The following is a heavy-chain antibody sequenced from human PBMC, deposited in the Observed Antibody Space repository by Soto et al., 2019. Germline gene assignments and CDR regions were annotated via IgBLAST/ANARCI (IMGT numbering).Heavy chain of an antibody. V-gene: IGHV3-33*08. D-gene: IGHD3-10*01. CDR3: AREKGGSGSYYPYYYYYGMDV. CDR1: EVNSSNFG. J-gene: IGHJ6*02. Sequence: RDSCGASEVNSSNFGRHRVIKTPGKGLEWVAVIWYDGSNKYYADSVKGRFTISRDNSKNTLYLQMNSLRAEDTAVYYCAREKGGSGSYYPYYYYYGMDVWGQGTTVTVSS. CDR2: IWYDGSNK.